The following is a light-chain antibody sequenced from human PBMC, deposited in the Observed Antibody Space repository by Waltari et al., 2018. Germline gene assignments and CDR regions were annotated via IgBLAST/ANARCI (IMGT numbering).Light chain of an antibody. CDR1: ESISSW. CDR2: KVS. V-gene: IGKV1-5*03. CDR3: QQYNSYEWT. Sequence: LSAYVGDRVTITCRASESISSWLAWYQQKPGEAPKLLIYKVSNLESGVPSRFSGRGSGTEFTLTISSLQPDDLATYYCQQYNSYEWTFGQGTKVEIK. J-gene: IGKJ1*01.